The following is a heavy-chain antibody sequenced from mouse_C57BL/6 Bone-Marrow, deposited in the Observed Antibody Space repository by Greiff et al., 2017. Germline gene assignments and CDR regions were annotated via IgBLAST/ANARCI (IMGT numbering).Heavy chain of an antibody. CDR2: IYPGSGST. CDR3: ARPYYSNYWYFDV. D-gene: IGHD2-5*01. J-gene: IGHJ1*03. CDR1: GYTFTSYW. Sequence: QVQLKQPGAELVKPGASVKMSCKASGYTFTSYWITWVKQRPGQGLECIGDIYPGSGSTNYNEKFKSKATLTVDTSSSTAYMQRSSLTSEDSAVYYCARPYYSNYWYFDVWGTGTTVTVSS. V-gene: IGHV1-55*01.